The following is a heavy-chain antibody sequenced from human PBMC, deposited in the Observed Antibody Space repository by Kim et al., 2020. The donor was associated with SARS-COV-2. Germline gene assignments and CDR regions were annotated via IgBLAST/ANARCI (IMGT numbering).Heavy chain of an antibody. D-gene: IGHD3-16*01. V-gene: IGHV4-61*01. CDR3: ARDRITAWFDP. Sequence: SETLSLTCTVSGGSVSSGSYYWSWIRQPPGKGLEWIGYIYYSGSTNYNPSLKSRVTISVDTSKNQFSLKLSSVTAADTAVYYCARDRITAWFDPWGHGT. CDR1: GGSVSSGSYY. CDR2: IYYSGST. J-gene: IGHJ5*02.